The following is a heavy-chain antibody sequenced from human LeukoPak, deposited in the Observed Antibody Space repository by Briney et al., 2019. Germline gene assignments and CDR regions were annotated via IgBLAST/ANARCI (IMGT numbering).Heavy chain of an antibody. J-gene: IGHJ6*02. D-gene: IGHD6-6*01. Sequence: GRSLRLSCAASGFTFSSYAMHWVRQAPGKGLEWVAVISYDGSNKYYADSVKGRFTISRDNSKNTLYLQMNNLRVEDTAVYYCAKGIITGRLRYGVDVWGQGTTVTVSS. CDR1: GFTFSSYA. V-gene: IGHV3-30*04. CDR3: AKGIITGRLRYGVDV. CDR2: ISYDGSNK.